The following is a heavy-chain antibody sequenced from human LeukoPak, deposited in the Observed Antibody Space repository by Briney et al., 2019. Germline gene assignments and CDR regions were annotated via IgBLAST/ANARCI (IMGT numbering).Heavy chain of an antibody. CDR3: AADVPSPLAQIDY. J-gene: IGHJ4*02. Sequence: PGGSLRLSCAASGFTSRNARMSWVRQAPGKGLEWVVRIRADGTTEYAAPVKGRFTISRDDSMNTVSLQMDSLKTGDTAIYYCAADVPSPLAQIDYWGQGTPVTVSS. V-gene: IGHV3-15*01. D-gene: IGHD1-14*01. CDR1: GFTSRNAR. CDR2: IRADGTT.